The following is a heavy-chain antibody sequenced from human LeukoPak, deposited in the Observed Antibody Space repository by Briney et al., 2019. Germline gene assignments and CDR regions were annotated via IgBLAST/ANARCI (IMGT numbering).Heavy chain of an antibody. J-gene: IGHJ4*02. CDR1: GFTFSSYA. Sequence: GRSLRLSCAASGFTFSSYAMHWVRQAPGKGLEWVAVISYDGSNKYYADSVKGRFTISRDNSKNKLYLQMNSLRAEDTAVYYCARERSGYHYGSGSYYRERYFDYWGPGTQVTVSS. CDR2: ISYDGSNK. D-gene: IGHD3-10*01. CDR3: ARERSGYHYGSGSYYRERYFDY. V-gene: IGHV3-30-3*01.